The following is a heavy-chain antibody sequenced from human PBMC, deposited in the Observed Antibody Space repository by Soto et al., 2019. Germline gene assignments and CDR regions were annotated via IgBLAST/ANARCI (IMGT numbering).Heavy chain of an antibody. J-gene: IGHJ6*02. Sequence: QPGGSLRLSCSASGFTFSSYAMHWVRQAPGKGLEYVSAISSNGGSTYYADSVKGRFTISRDNSKNTLYLQMNSLRAEDTAVYYCAREGVYCSSTSCYGEGNYYYYYGMDVWGQGTTVTVSS. D-gene: IGHD2-2*01. V-gene: IGHV3-64*04. CDR3: AREGVYCSSTSCYGEGNYYYYYGMDV. CDR2: ISSNGGST. CDR1: GFTFSSYA.